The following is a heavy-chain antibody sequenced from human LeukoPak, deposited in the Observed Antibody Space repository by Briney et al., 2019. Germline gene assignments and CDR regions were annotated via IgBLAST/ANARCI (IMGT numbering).Heavy chain of an antibody. Sequence: GASVKVSCKGSGYTXNHHGISRVRQAPGQGLEWMAWISCYNGDTHYAQKFQGRVTMTTDTSTATAYMEMRSLGSDDTAIYYCARDPSNTSGFYAYFDFWGQGTLVTVSS. J-gene: IGHJ4*02. CDR2: ISCYNGDT. D-gene: IGHD6-19*01. CDR3: ARDPSNTSGFYAYFDF. CDR1: GYTXNHHG. V-gene: IGHV1-18*01.